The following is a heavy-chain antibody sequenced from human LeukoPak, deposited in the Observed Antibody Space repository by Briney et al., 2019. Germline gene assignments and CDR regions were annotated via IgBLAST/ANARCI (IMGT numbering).Heavy chain of an antibody. CDR2: IKSKGDGETT. V-gene: IGHV3-15*01. J-gene: IGHJ4*02. D-gene: IGHD3-10*01. CDR1: GFTFTNAW. CDR3: ATDLGLTMIRGVIVY. Sequence: GGSLRLSCAASGFTFTNAWMTWVRQAPGKGLEWVGRIKSKGDGETTDYAAPVKGRFSMSRDDSKATMYLQMYSLEAEDTAVYYCATDLGLTMIRGVIVYWGQGALVTVSS.